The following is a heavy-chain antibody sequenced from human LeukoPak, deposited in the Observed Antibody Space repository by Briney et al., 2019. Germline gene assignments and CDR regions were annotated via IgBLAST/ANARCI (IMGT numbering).Heavy chain of an antibody. Sequence: PGGSLRLSCGGSGFYFSKYGMHWDRQAPGKGLEWVAVTSHDGSNEFYGDSVKGRFTIFRDNSKDTLYLQMNSLRAEDTAVYFCAKDAAEFRGVVDYWGQGTLVTVSS. D-gene: IGHD3-10*01. CDR3: AKDAAEFRGVVDY. CDR1: GFYFSKYG. V-gene: IGHV3-30*18. J-gene: IGHJ4*02. CDR2: TSHDGSNE.